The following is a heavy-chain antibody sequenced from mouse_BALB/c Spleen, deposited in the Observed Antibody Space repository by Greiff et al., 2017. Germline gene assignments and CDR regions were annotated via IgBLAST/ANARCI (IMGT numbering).Heavy chain of an antibody. D-gene: IGHD2-4*01. J-gene: IGHJ3*01. CDR1: GFTFSSFG. V-gene: IGHV5-17*02. Sequence: EVKVEESGGGLVQPGGSRKLSCAASGFTFSSFGMHWVRQAPEKGLEWVAYISSGSSTIYYADTVKGRFTISRDNPKNTLFLQMTSLRSEDTAMYYCARGDDYDWFAYWGQGTLVTVSA. CDR3: ARGDDYDWFAY. CDR2: ISSGSSTI.